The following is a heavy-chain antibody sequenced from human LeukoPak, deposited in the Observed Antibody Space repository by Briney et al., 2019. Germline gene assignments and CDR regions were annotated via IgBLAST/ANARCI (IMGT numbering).Heavy chain of an antibody. D-gene: IGHD5-18*01. CDR2: IYYSGGT. Sequence: SETLSLTCTVSGGSISSYYWSWIRQPPGKGLEWIGYIYYSGGTNYNPSLKSRVTISVDTSKNQFSPKLSSVTAADTAVYYCARGRRDTAMIIYYYYYYMDVWGKGTTVTISS. V-gene: IGHV4-59*01. CDR1: GGSISSYY. CDR3: ARGRRDTAMIIYYYYYYMDV. J-gene: IGHJ6*03.